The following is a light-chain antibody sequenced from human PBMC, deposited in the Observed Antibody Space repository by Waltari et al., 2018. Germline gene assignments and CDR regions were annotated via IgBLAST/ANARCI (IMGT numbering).Light chain of an antibody. J-gene: IGLJ3*02. CDR2: ANY. V-gene: IGLV1-44*01. CDR3: ATWDDSLIGRV. Sequence: QSVLTQPPSASGAPGQRVSISCSGSSSNIGTNTVTWYQQLPGTAPKVLVFANYHRPSGFPDRFSASKSGTSASLVISGLQSEDEADYFCATWDDSLIGRVFGGGTKLTVL. CDR1: SSNIGTNT.